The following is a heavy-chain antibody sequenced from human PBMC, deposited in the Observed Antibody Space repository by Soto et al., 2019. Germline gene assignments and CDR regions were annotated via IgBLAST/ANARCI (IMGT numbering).Heavy chain of an antibody. J-gene: IGHJ6*02. Sequence: GGSLRLSCAASGFTFSSYWMSWVRQAPGKGLEWVANIKQDGSEKYYVDSVKGRFTISRDNAKNSLYLQMNSLRAEDTAVYYCARGMGEYYYYYYGMYVWGQGTTVTVSS. CDR2: IKQDGSEK. D-gene: IGHD3-16*01. CDR1: GFTFSSYW. V-gene: IGHV3-7*01. CDR3: ARGMGEYYYYYYGMYV.